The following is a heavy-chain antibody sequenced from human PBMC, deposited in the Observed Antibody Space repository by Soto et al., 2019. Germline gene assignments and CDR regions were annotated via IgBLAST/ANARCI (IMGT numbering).Heavy chain of an antibody. CDR3: AKDVDYSNYKFDY. V-gene: IGHV3-23*01. CDR1: GFTFSSYA. D-gene: IGHD4-4*01. CDR2: ISGSGGST. J-gene: IGHJ4*02. Sequence: GGSLRLSCAASGFTFSSYAMSWVRQAPGKGLEWVSSISGSGGSTYYPDSVKGRLSISSDNSKNTLYLQMNNLRAEDTAVYYCAKDVDYSNYKFDYWGQGTLVTVSS.